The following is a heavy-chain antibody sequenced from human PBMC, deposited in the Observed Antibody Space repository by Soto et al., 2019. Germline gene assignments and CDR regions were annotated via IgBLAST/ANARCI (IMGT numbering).Heavy chain of an antibody. V-gene: IGHV4-34*01. CDR3: AKNYYGSGSNYNWFDP. CDR1: GGSFSGYY. CDR2: INHSGST. J-gene: IGHJ5*02. Sequence: PSETLSLTCAVYGGSFSGYYWSWIRQPPGKGLEWIGEINHSGSTNYNPSLKSRVTISVDTSKNQFSLKLSSVTAADTAVYYCAKNYYGSGSNYNWFDPWGQGTLVTVSS. D-gene: IGHD3-10*01.